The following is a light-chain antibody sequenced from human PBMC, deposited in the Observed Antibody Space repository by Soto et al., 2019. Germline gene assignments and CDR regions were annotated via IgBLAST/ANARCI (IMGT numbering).Light chain of an antibody. V-gene: IGLV2-14*01. J-gene: IGLJ3*02. CDR3: SSYSSVTTLWV. CDR2: EVS. CDR1: SSDVGGYNY. Sequence: QSALTQPASVSGSPGQSITISCTETSSDVGGYNYVSWYQQHPGKAPKLIIYEVSNRPSGVSNRFSGSKSGNTASLTVSGLQAEDEADYYCSSYSSVTTLWVFGGGTKVTVL.